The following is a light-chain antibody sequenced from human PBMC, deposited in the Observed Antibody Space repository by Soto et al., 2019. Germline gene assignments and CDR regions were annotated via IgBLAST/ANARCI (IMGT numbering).Light chain of an antibody. V-gene: IGKV3-20*01. CDR2: GAS. Sequence: ELVLTQSPGTLSLSPGERATLSCRASQSVSSSYLAWYQQKPGQAPRLLIYGASSRATGIPDRFSGSGSGTDFTLTISRLETEDLAVYYCQQYGSSPSTFGQGTRLEIK. CDR1: QSVSSSY. J-gene: IGKJ5*01. CDR3: QQYGSSPST.